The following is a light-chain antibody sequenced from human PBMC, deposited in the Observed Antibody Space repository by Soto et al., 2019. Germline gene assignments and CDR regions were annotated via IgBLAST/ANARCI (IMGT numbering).Light chain of an antibody. CDR3: QQYGSSGT. J-gene: IGKJ1*01. Sequence: EIVLTQSPGTLSLSPGERATLSCRASERLSSVYLAWYQQRPGQPPRLLIYGASNRATGIPDRFSGSGSGTDFTLIINRLAPEDVAVYYCQQYGSSGTFGQGTKVDIK. V-gene: IGKV3-20*01. CDR2: GAS. CDR1: ERLSSVY.